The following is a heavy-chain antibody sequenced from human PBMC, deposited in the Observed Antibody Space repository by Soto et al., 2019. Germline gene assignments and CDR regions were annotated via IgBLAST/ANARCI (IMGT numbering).Heavy chain of an antibody. Sequence: SETLSLTCTVSGGSISSSSYYWGWIRQPPGKGLEWIGSIYYSGSTYYNPSLKSRVTISVDTSKNQFSLKLSSVTAADTAVYYGARLAPAIVGDPDYWGQGTLVT. J-gene: IGHJ4*02. CDR3: ARLAPAIVGDPDY. CDR2: IYYSGST. CDR1: GGSISSSSYY. D-gene: IGHD1-26*01. V-gene: IGHV4-39*01.